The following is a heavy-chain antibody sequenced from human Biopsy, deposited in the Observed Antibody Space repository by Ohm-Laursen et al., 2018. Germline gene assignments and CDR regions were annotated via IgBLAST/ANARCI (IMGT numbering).Heavy chain of an antibody. CDR1: GFDFSDYS. CDR2: ISDSGGST. V-gene: IGHV3-23*01. Sequence: SLRLSCAASGFDFSDYSMSWVRQAPGKGLVWVSGISDSGGSTHYADSVKGRFSISGDTSKNTLYLQMNSLRAEDTAVYYCAKDVFGGFSGSTDYYAYYFDSWGQGTLVTVSS. D-gene: IGHD3-10*02. J-gene: IGHJ4*02. CDR3: AKDVFGGFSGSTDYYAYYFDS.